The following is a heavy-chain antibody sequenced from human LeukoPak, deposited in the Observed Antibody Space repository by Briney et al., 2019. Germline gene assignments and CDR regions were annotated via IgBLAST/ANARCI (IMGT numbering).Heavy chain of an antibody. V-gene: IGHV4-34*01. CDR2: INHSGST. CDR3: ARGLGYCSSTSCYRRGNWFDP. J-gene: IGHJ5*02. CDR1: GGSFSGYY. D-gene: IGHD2-2*02. Sequence: SETLSLTCAVYGGSFSGYYWRWIRQPPGKGLEWIGEINHSGSTNYNPSLKSRVTISVDTSKNQFSLKLSSVTAADTAVYYCARGLGYCSSTSCYRRGNWFDPWGQGTLVTVSS.